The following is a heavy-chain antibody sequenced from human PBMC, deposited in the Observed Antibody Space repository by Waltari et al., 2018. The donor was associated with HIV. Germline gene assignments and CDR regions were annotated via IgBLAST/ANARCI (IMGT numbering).Heavy chain of an antibody. Sequence: VQMLESGGDLLQPGGSLRLSCAVSGLNFATSGLGWVRQAAGKGLEWMSAITSSGGRTYYAESVKGRFIISRDNSKKTVTLQLKNLRLGDTAMYYCATCNIGSGWYLKSPIRIWGQGTLVTVS. D-gene: IGHD6-19*01. J-gene: IGHJ4*02. CDR2: ITSSGGRT. CDR3: ATCNIGSGWYLKSPIRI. CDR1: GLNFATSG. V-gene: IGHV3-23*01.